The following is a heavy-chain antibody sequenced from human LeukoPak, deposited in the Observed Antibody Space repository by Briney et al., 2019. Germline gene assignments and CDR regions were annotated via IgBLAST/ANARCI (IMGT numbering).Heavy chain of an antibody. CDR1: GFTFSSYW. D-gene: IGHD6-13*01. Sequence: GGSLRLSCAASGFTFSSYWMNWVRQAPGKGLEWVSYISSSGSSIYYADSVKGRFTISRDNAKNSLYLQMNSLRAEDTALYYCARGTGIAAAVTSLFQYWGQGTLVTVSS. J-gene: IGHJ1*01. CDR2: ISSSGSSI. CDR3: ARGTGIAAAVTSLFQY. V-gene: IGHV3-48*04.